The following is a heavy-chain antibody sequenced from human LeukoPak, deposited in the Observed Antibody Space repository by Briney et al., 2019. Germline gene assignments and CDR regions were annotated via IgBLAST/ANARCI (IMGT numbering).Heavy chain of an antibody. CDR2: IRNDGSNK. CDR1: EFTFSTYG. J-gene: IGHJ4*02. Sequence: GGSLRLSCAPSEFTFSTYGMHWVRQAPGRGLEWVAFIRNDGSNKYHGDSVKGRFTISRDNSKNTLYLQMNSLRVEDTAVYDCAKSALVRGFCSTTSCFLDSWGQGTLVTVSS. CDR3: AKSALVRGFCSTTSCFLDS. V-gene: IGHV3-30*02. D-gene: IGHD2-2*01.